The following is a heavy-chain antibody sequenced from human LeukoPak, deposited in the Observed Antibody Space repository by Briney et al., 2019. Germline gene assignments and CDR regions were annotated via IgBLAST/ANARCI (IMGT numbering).Heavy chain of an antibody. J-gene: IGHJ4*02. CDR1: GFTFSSYW. D-gene: IGHD6-19*01. CDR2: IKQDGSEK. V-gene: IGHV3-7*01. CDR3: AREGLAPYFDY. Sequence: PGGSLRLSCAASGFTFSSYWISCGRQAPGNGLEWVANIKQDGSEKYYVDYVKGRLTISRDNAKTSLYQQMNSMRAEDTAVYYCAREGLAPYFDYWGQGTLVTVSS.